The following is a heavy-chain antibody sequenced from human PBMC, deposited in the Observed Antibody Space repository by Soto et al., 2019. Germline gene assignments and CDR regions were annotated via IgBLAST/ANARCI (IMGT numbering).Heavy chain of an antibody. CDR3: ASLGGSPYYHPNSRYDY. Sequence: GESLKISCKASGYSFTNYWIGWVRQMPGKGLEWMGIIYPGDSDTRYSPSFQGQVTISADKSITTAYLQWSSLKASDTAIYYCASLGGSPYYHPNSRYDYWGQGTLGTAPQ. CDR1: GYSFTNYW. V-gene: IGHV5-51*01. CDR2: IYPGDSDT. D-gene: IGHD3-22*01. J-gene: IGHJ4*02.